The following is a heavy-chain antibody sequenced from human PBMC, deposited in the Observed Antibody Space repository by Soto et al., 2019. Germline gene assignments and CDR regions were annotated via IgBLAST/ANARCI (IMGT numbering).Heavy chain of an antibody. CDR2: ISFVEINK. CDR3: ASLYYYGLTYYFDY. Sequence: QVQLVESGGGVVQPGKSLRLSCAASGFRFSNYAMHWVRHAPGKGLEWVASISFVEINKKYADSVKGRFTISRDNPKNTLFLQMNSLRTEDTAIYYCASLYYYGLTYYFDYWGQGSLVTVSS. V-gene: IGHV3-30-3*01. CDR1: GFRFSNYA. J-gene: IGHJ4*02. D-gene: IGHD3-16*01.